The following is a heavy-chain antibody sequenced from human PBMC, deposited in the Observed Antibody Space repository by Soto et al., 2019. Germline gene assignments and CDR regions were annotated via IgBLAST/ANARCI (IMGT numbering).Heavy chain of an antibody. J-gene: IGHJ6*02. V-gene: IGHV3-48*03. CDR3: ARSRYSSGWYGRYYYGMDV. CDR2: ISSSGSTI. Sequence: GGSLRLSCAASGFTFSSYEMNWVRQAPGKGLEWVSYISSSGSTIYYADSVKGRFTISRDNAKNSLYLQMNSLRAEDTAVYYCARSRYSSGWYGRYYYGMDVWGQGTTVTVSS. CDR1: GFTFSSYE. D-gene: IGHD6-19*01.